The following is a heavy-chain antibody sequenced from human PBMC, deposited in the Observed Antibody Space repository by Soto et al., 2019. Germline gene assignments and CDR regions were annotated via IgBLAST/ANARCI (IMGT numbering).Heavy chain of an antibody. CDR3: ARPTVTQTQYYYYYGMDV. Sequence: QVQLVPSGAEVKKPGSSVKVSCKASGGTFSSYAISWVRQAPGQGLEWMGGIITIFGTANYAQKFQGRVTITADESTSTAYSELSSLRSEDTAVYYCARPTVTQTQYYYYYGMDVWGQGTTVTVSS. CDR2: IITIFGTA. V-gene: IGHV1-69*01. J-gene: IGHJ6*02. CDR1: GGTFSSYA. D-gene: IGHD4-17*01.